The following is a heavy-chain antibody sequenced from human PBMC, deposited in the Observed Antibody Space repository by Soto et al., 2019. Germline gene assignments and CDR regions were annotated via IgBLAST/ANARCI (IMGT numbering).Heavy chain of an antibody. CDR2: ISSNGGRP. CDR1: GFTFGSYF. CDR3: AKDLHWYGMDV. Sequence: EVQLLESGGGLVQPGESLRLSCAASGFTFGSYFMNWVRQAPGKGLEWVSDISSNGGRPHYADSVRGRFTISRDNSRNTLYLQMSSLRAEDTALYYCAKDLHWYGMDVWGQGTTVTVSS. V-gene: IGHV3-23*01. J-gene: IGHJ6*02. D-gene: IGHD1-1*01.